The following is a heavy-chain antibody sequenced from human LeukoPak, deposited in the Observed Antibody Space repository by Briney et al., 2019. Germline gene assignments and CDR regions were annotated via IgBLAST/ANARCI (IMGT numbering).Heavy chain of an antibody. CDR1: GFTISDYY. CDR2: ISRSGSAM. D-gene: IGHD2-2*01. CDR3: ARDRRSTNSHEFDP. J-gene: IGHJ5*02. V-gene: IGHV3-11*01. Sequence: GGSLRLSCAASGFTISDYYMSWVRQAPGKGLEWVSCISRSGSAMYYADSVKGRFTISRDNAKNSVYLQMNTLRAEDAAVYFCARDRRSTNSHEFDPWGQGTLVTVSS.